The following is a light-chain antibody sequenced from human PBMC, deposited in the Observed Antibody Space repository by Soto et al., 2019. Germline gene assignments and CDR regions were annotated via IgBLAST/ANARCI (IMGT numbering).Light chain of an antibody. J-gene: IGKJ4*01. CDR1: QSISSH. CDR2: DAA. Sequence: HLTQSPSSLSASAGHTVTISRRESQSISSHLNWYQEKSGEASELLIYDAASLQSGGASRFSGGGSGTDFNLKINDLQPEDFEPYYCQQYKSFGGGTKVDI. V-gene: IGKV1-39*01. CDR3: QQYKS.